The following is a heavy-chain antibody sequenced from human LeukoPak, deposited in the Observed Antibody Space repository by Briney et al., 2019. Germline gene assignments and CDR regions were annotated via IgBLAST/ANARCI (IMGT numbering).Heavy chain of an antibody. Sequence: GESLLISCKASGSSFTSYWIAWVRQLPGKGLEWMGLIYPGDSKTRYSPSFQGQVAISADKSITTAYLQWSSLKASDTAIYYCARGGSSSFSFGYWGRGTPVTVSS. CDR3: ARGGSSSFSFGY. V-gene: IGHV5-51*01. D-gene: IGHD6-6*01. CDR1: GSSFTSYW. CDR2: IYPGDSKT. J-gene: IGHJ4*02.